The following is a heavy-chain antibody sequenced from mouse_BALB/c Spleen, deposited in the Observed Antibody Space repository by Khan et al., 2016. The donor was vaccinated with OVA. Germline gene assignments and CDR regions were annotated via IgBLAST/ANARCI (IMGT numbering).Heavy chain of an antibody. D-gene: IGHD4-1*01. CDR3: ARGNWQSYYFDY. CDR1: GYRFTSYI. CDR2: INPYNGAT. V-gene: IGHV1S136*01. Sequence: DVQLQESGPELVKPGTSVKMSCKASGYRFTSYIIHWVKQKPGQGLEWIGYINPYNGATKYNEKFKGKATLTSDKSSNTAYMELSSLTSEDSAVYYCARGNWQSYYFDYWGQGTTLTVSS. J-gene: IGHJ2*01.